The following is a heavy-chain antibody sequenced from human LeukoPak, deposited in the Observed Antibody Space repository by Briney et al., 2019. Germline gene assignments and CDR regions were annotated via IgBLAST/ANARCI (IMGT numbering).Heavy chain of an antibody. D-gene: IGHD6-13*01. CDR3: ARTRTAGRGWRNYFDY. Sequence: SVKVSCKASGGTFSSYAISWVRQTPGQGLEWLGGIIPIFGTANYAQKFQGRVTIIADESTSTAYMELSSLRSEDTAVYYCARTRTAGRGWRNYFDYWGRGTLVTVSS. V-gene: IGHV1-69*13. CDR2: IIPIFGTA. CDR1: GGTFSSYA. J-gene: IGHJ4*02.